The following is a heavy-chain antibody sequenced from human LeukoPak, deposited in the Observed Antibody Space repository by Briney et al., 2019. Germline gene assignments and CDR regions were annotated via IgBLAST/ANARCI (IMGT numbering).Heavy chain of an antibody. CDR3: AIYGSGRGYFDY. CDR1: GYTLTELS. Sequence: AASVTVSCTVSGYTLTELSMHWVRQAPGKGLEWMGGFNPEDGETIYAQKFQGRVTMAEDTSTDTAYMELSSLRSEDTAVYYCAIYGSGRGYFDYWGQGTLVTVSS. J-gene: IGHJ4*02. D-gene: IGHD3-10*01. CDR2: FNPEDGET. V-gene: IGHV1-24*01.